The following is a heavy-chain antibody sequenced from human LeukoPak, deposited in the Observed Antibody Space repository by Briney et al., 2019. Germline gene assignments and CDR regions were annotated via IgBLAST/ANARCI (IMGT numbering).Heavy chain of an antibody. CDR1: GGSVSSGSYY. D-gene: IGHD6-13*01. CDR2: IYYSGST. V-gene: IGHV4-61*01. J-gene: IGHJ4*02. Sequence: SETLSLTCSVYGGSVSSGSYYWSWIRQPPGKGLEWIGYIYYSGSTNYNPSLKSRVTISVDTSKNQFSLKLSSVTAADTAVYYCARTPSFVAAGLDYWGQGTLVTVSS. CDR3: ARTPSFVAAGLDY.